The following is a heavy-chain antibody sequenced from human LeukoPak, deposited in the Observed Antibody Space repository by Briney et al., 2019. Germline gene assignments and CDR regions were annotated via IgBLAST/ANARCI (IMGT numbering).Heavy chain of an antibody. CDR3: ARLVDTAMVGSFQH. D-gene: IGHD5-18*01. Sequence: PGGSLRLSCAASGFTFSSYAMSWVRQAPGKGLEWVSTISGSYGSTYYADSVKGRFTISRDNSKNTLYLQMNSLRAEDTAVYYCARLVDTAMVGSFQHWGQGTLVTVSS. V-gene: IGHV3-23*01. CDR1: GFTFSSYA. CDR2: ISGSYGST. J-gene: IGHJ1*01.